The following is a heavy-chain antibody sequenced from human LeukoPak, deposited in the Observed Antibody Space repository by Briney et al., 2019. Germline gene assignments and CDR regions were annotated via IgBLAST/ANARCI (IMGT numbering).Heavy chain of an antibody. Sequence: ASVKVSCKASGYTFTSYAIHWVRQAPGQRLEWMGWIDAGNGNTEYSQKLQGRVTSTRDTSASTAYMELSSLRSEDTAVYYCARAVGGYGGHFDYWGQGTLVTVSS. J-gene: IGHJ4*02. V-gene: IGHV1-3*01. CDR2: IDAGNGNT. CDR3: ARAVGGYGGHFDY. CDR1: GYTFTSYA. D-gene: IGHD4-23*01.